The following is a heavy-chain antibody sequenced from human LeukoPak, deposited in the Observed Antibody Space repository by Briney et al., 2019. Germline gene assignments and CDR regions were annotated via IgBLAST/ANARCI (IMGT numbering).Heavy chain of an antibody. CDR2: IYTSGST. D-gene: IGHD3-9*01. J-gene: IGHJ3*02. CDR3: ARVPYYDILTGYYKAFDI. CDR1: GGSISSGSYY. V-gene: IGHV4-61*02. Sequence: SETLSLTCTVSGGSISSGSYYWSWIRQPAGKGLEWIGRIYTSGSTNYNPSLKSRVTISVDTSKNQFSLKLSSVTAADTAVYYCARVPYYDILTGYYKAFDIWGQGTMVTVSS.